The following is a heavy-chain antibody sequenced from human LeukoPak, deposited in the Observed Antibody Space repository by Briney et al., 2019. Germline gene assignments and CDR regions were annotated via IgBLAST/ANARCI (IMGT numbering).Heavy chain of an antibody. V-gene: IGHV4-59*08. CDR3: ARSVGDGFDY. J-gene: IGHJ4*02. Sequence: SETLSLTCTVSGGSISSYYWSWIRQPPGKGLEWIGYIYYSGSTNYNPSLKSRVTIPVDTSKNQFSLKLSSVTAADTAVYYCARSVGDGFDYWGQGTLVTVSS. CDR2: IYYSGST. CDR1: GGSISSYY. D-gene: IGHD3-10*01.